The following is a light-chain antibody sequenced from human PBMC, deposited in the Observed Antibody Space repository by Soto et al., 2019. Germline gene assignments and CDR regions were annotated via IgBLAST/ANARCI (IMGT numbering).Light chain of an antibody. CDR3: QSFDNSLSAYV. J-gene: IGLJ1*01. CDR2: EVT. V-gene: IGLV2-8*01. Sequence: QSALTQPPSSSGSPGQSVTISCTGTSSDVGGYNYVSWYQQHPGKAPKLMIYEVTKRPSGVPDRFSGSKSGNTASLTVSVLQAEDEADYYCQSFDNSLSAYVFGAGTKLTVL. CDR1: SSDVGGYNY.